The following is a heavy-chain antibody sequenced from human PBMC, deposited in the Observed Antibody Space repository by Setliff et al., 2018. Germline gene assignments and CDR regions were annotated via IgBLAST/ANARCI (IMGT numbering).Heavy chain of an antibody. D-gene: IGHD6-6*01. J-gene: IGHJ6*02. CDR2: IHHRGST. V-gene: IGHV4-38-2*02. Sequence: PSETLSLTCTVSGGSISSYYWSWIRQPPGKGLEWIGSIHHRGSTYYNPSLKSRVTTLVDTSKNHFSLKLSSVTAADTAVYYCARVAQYSSSSFYYYYYGMDVWGQGTTVTVSS. CDR1: GGSISSYY. CDR3: ARVAQYSSSSFYYYYYGMDV.